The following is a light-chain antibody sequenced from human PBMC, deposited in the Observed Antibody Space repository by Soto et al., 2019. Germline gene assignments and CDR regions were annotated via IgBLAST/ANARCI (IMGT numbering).Light chain of an antibody. CDR2: SND. CDR3: AAWDDSLNGYA. Sequence: QSVLTQPPSASGTPGQRVTISCSGSSSNIGINVLSWYQQLPGAAPKLLIYSNDQRPSGVPDRFSGSKSGTSASLAISGLQSEDEADYCCAAWDDSLNGYAFGPGTKLTVL. CDR1: SSNIGINV. J-gene: IGLJ1*01. V-gene: IGLV1-44*01.